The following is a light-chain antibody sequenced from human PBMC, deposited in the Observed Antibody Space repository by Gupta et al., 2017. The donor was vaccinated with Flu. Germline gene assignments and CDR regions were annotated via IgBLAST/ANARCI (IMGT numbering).Light chain of an antibody. CDR2: LGS. CDR1: QILLHSSGYNY. Sequence: ALAQSPLSLPVRTGAAASITSKSSQILLHSSGYNYLDWYLQKPGQSQELLIYLGSNRASCVPDRFSGSGSGKEVTLIIIRVEAEDVCVNYCMQARQTPAHTFGGGTKVEMK. CDR3: MQARQTPAHT. J-gene: IGKJ4*01. V-gene: IGKV2-28*01.